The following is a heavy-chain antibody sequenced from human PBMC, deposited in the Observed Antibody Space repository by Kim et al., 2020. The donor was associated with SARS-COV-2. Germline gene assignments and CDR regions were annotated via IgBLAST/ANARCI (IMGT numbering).Heavy chain of an antibody. Sequence: IYYADSVKGPFTISRDNAKNSLYLQMNSLRAEDTAVYYCARSPGSYYFDYWGQGTLVTVSS. CDR2: I. D-gene: IGHD7-27*01. CDR3: ARSPGSYYFDY. V-gene: IGHV3-48*03. J-gene: IGHJ4*02.